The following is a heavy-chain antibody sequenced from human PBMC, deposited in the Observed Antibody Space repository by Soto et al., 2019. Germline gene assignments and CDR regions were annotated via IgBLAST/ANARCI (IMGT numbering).Heavy chain of an antibody. CDR1: GYTFTSYG. CDR3: ASISSYNWNDRLPFGY. J-gene: IGHJ4*02. CDR2: ISAYNGNT. V-gene: IGHV1-18*01. Sequence: QVQLVQSGAEVKKPGASVKVSCKASGYTFTSYGISWVRQAPGQGLEWMGWISAYNGNTNYAQKLQGRVTMTTDTSTSTAYRELRSLRSDDTAVYYCASISSYNWNDRLPFGYWGQGTLVTVSS. D-gene: IGHD1-1*01.